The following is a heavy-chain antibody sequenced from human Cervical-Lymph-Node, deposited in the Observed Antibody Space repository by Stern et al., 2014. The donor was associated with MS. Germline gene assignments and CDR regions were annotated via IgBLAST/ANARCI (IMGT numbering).Heavy chain of an antibody. V-gene: IGHV3-21*01. CDR1: GLAFSSYT. D-gene: IGHD6-6*01. Sequence: EVQLEESGGGLVKPAGTLRLSCAASGLAFSSYTMNWVRQAPGTGLERVSCISSSSNYIFYADSVRGRFTISRDNAKNSLYLQMNSLRAEDTAVYYCARDPPRSSWEPPFDPWGQGTLVTVSS. J-gene: IGHJ5*02. CDR2: ISSSSNYI. CDR3: ARDPPRSSWEPPFDP.